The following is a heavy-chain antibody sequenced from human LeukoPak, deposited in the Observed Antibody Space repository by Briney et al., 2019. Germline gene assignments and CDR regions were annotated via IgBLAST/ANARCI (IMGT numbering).Heavy chain of an antibody. J-gene: IGHJ6*03. Sequence: SVKVSCKASGCTFSSYAISWVRQAPGQGLEWMGGIIPIFGTANYAQKFQGRVTITADESTSTAYMELSSLRSEDTAVYYCARNPVSYYYYMDVWGKGTTVTVSS. D-gene: IGHD5/OR15-5a*01. CDR1: GCTFSSYA. CDR3: ARNPVSYYYYMDV. V-gene: IGHV1-69*01. CDR2: IIPIFGTA.